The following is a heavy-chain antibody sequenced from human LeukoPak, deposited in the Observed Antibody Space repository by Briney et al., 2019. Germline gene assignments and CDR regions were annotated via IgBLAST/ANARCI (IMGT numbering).Heavy chain of an antibody. V-gene: IGHV3-23*01. CDR2: INGSGGST. D-gene: IGHD5-18*01. CDR3: TRWNGYGDY. Sequence: GGSLRLSCAASGFTFSSYAMSWVRQAPGKGLEWVSDINGSGGSTYYADSVKGRFTISRDNSKNTLYLQMNSLRAEDTAVYYCTRWNGYGDYWGQGTLVTVSS. J-gene: IGHJ4*02. CDR1: GFTFSSYA.